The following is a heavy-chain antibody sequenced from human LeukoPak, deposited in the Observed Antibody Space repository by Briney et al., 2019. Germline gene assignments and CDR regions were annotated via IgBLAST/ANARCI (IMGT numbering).Heavy chain of an antibody. CDR1: GFTFSSYW. J-gene: IGHJ4*02. D-gene: IGHD2-2*01. CDR3: ARDHAYRADY. Sequence: GGSLRLSCAASGFTFSSYWMSWVRQAPGKGLEWVANIKQDGTEKYYVDSVKGRFTISRDNAKDSLFPQMNTLRAEDTAIYYCARDHAYRADYWGQGTLVTVSS. CDR2: IKQDGTEK. V-gene: IGHV3-7*01.